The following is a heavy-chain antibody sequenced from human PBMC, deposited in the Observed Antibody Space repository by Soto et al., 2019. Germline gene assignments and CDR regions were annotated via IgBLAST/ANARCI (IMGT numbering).Heavy chain of an antibody. Sequence: QITLKESGPTLVKPTQTLTLTCTFSGTSLSTSGVGVGWVRQPPGKALEWLAVIYWNDDKRYSPSLKNRVTVTKYTSKNQVVLSVTNMDPADTGTYSCAHTSRLPFFDYWGQGTLVTVSS. CDR1: GTSLSTSGVG. J-gene: IGHJ4*02. CDR3: AHTSRLPFFDY. CDR2: IYWNDDK. D-gene: IGHD3-16*01. V-gene: IGHV2-5*01.